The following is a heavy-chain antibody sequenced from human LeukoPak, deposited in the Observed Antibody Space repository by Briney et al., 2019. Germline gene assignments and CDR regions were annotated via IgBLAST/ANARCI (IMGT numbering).Heavy chain of an antibody. D-gene: IGHD4-11*01. CDR2: MNPNSGNT. Sequence: ASVKVPCKASGYTFTSYDVNWVRQATGQGLEWMGWMNPNSGNTGYAQKFQGRVTITRNTSIRTAYMELSSLRSEDTAVYYCARADDYSNYEGFDPWGQGTLVTVSS. V-gene: IGHV1-8*03. J-gene: IGHJ5*02. CDR1: GYTFTSYD. CDR3: ARADDYSNYEGFDP.